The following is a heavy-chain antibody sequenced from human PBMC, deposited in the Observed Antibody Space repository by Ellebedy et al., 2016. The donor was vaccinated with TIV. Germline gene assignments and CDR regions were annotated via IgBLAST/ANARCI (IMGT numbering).Heavy chain of an antibody. CDR3: ARDQWLGRAYYFDY. J-gene: IGHJ4*02. D-gene: IGHD6-19*01. Sequence: GESLKISCGTSGFTFSNYWMTWVRQAPGKGLEWVANIKQDGSEKYYVDSVMGRFSISRDNTKNSLYLQMNSLTDEDTAVYYCARDQWLGRAYYFDYWGRGTLVTVSS. V-gene: IGHV3-7*01. CDR2: IKQDGSEK. CDR1: GFTFSNYW.